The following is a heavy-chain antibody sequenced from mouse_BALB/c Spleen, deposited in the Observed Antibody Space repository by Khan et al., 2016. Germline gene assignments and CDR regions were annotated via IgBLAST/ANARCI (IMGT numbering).Heavy chain of an antibody. CDR2: INTNTGEP. CDR1: GYTFTNYG. CDR3: AESTMGFAY. D-gene: IGHD2-1*01. Sequence: QIQLVQSGPELKKPGETVKISCKASGYTFTNYGMNWVKQAPGKGLKWMGWINTNTGEPTYAEEFKGRFAFSLETSASPAYLQLNNLKNEDTATYFCAESTMGFAYWGQGTLVTVSA. V-gene: IGHV9-3*02. J-gene: IGHJ3*01.